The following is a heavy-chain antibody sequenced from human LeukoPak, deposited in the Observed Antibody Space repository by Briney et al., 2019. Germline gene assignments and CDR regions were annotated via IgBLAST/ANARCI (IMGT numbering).Heavy chain of an antibody. D-gene: IGHD6-19*01. J-gene: IGHJ4*02. V-gene: IGHV3-21*04. CDR1: GFIFSSYS. CDR2: ISSSSSYI. Sequence: GGSLRLSCAASGFIFSSYSMNWVRQAPGKGLEWVSSISSSSSYIYYADSVKGRFTISRDNAKNSLYLQVNSLRAEDTAVYYCARGTDDSSGWYWLYWGQGTLVTVSS. CDR3: ARGTDDSSGWYWLY.